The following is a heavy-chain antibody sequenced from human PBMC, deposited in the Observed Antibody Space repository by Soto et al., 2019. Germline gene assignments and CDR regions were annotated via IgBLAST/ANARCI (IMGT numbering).Heavy chain of an antibody. D-gene: IGHD2-2*01. CDR1: GFTFSSYS. V-gene: IGHV3-48*01. CDR3: ARPSGYCSSTSCKGGDAFDI. CDR2: ISSSSSTI. J-gene: IGHJ3*02. Sequence: EVQLVESGGGLEQPGGSLRLSCAASGFTFSSYSMNWVRQAPGKGLEWISYISSSSSTIFYADSVKRRFTISRDNAKNSLYLQMNSLRAEDTAVYYCARPSGYCSSTSCKGGDAFDIWGQGTMVTVSS.